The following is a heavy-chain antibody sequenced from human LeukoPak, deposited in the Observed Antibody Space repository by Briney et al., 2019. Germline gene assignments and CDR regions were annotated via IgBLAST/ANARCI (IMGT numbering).Heavy chain of an antibody. V-gene: IGHV3-30*04. CDR1: GFTFSSYA. D-gene: IGHD3-10*01. CDR3: ARGPLVWFGELIN. J-gene: IGHJ4*02. CDR2: ISYDGSNK. Sequence: GRSLRLSCAASGFTFSSYAMHWVRQAPGKGLEWVAVISYDGSNKYYADSVKGRFTISRDNSKNTLYLQMNSLRAEDTAVYYCARGPLVWFGELINWGQGTLVTVSS.